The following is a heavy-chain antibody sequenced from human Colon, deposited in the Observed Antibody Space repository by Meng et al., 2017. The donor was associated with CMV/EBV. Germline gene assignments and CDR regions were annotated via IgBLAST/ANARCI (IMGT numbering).Heavy chain of an antibody. J-gene: IGHJ4*02. Sequence: QVPLQGSGPGLGKPSAPLSPPGTAPGGPISPYYWSWIRQPAGEGLEWLGRISTNRNTDYNPSLNSRATIWLDTSNNQFSLKLTSVTAADTAVYYCVRGGYSGTQTGGVQEYWGQGTLVTVSS. D-gene: IGHD5-12*01. V-gene: IGHV4-4*07. CDR3: VRGGYSGTQTGGVQEY. CDR1: GGPISPYY. CDR2: ISTNRNT.